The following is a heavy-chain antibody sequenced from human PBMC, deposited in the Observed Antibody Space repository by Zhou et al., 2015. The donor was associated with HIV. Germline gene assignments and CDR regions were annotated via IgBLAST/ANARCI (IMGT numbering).Heavy chain of an antibody. D-gene: IGHD3-3*01. J-gene: IGHJ5*02. CDR3: AGQYYDFWSGYWTKFDP. V-gene: IGHV1-18*01. CDR1: GYTFTSYG. Sequence: QVQLVQSGAEVKKPGASVKVSCKASGYTFTSYGISWVRQAPGQGLEWMGWISAYNGNTNYAQKLQGRVTMTTDTSTSTAYMELRSLRSDDTAVYYCAGQYYDFWSGYWTKFDPWGQGTLVTVSS. CDR2: ISAYNGNT.